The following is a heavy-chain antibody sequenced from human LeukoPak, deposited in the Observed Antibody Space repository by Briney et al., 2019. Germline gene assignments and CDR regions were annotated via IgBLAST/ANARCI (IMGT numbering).Heavy chain of an antibody. CDR3: ARGGSCDY. CDR2: IRGKAYGGTT. V-gene: IGHV3-49*04. J-gene: IGHJ4*02. D-gene: IGHD3-16*01. CDR1: GFTFGDYG. Sequence: GGSLRLSCTASGFTFGDYGVGWARQAPGKGLEWVSFIRGKAYGGTTEYAASVRGRFTISRDDSKSIAYLQMNSLKAEDTAVYYCARGGSCDYWGQGTLVTVSS.